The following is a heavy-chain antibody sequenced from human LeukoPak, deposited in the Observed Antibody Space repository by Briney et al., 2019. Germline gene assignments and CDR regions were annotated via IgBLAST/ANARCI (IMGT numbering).Heavy chain of an antibody. J-gene: IGHJ3*02. D-gene: IGHD3-16*01. CDR1: GFTFSSYE. CDR3: ARGGSTGYDYNAFDI. CDR2: ISSSSTTK. V-gene: IGHV3-48*03. Sequence: GGSLRLSCAASGFTFSSYEMNWVRHAPGKGLEWVLYISSSSTTKLYADSVKGRFTISRDNSKNSLYLQMNSLSAEDTAVYYCARGGSTGYDYNAFDIWGQGTMVTVSS.